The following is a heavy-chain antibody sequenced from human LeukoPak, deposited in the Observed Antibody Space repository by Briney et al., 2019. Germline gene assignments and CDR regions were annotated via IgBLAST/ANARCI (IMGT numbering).Heavy chain of an antibody. Sequence: SETLSLTCSVSGGSMSSYYWSWIRQPPGKELEWIGYIYYSGSTNYNPSLKSRVTISVDTSKNQFSLNLSSVTAADTAMYYCARVGAKLTGVGWYLDLWGRGTLVTVSS. D-gene: IGHD3-9*01. J-gene: IGHJ2*01. CDR1: GGSMSSYY. CDR2: IYYSGST. V-gene: IGHV4-59*01. CDR3: ARVGAKLTGVGWYLDL.